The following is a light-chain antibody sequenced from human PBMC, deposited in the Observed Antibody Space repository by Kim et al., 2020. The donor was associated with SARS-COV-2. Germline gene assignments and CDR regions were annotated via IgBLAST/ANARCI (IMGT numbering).Light chain of an antibody. J-gene: IGKJ2*01. CDR2: GAS. V-gene: IGKV1-5*03. CDR1: QNIKTY. Sequence: DIQMTQSPSTLSASVGDRVTITCRASQNIKTYLDWYQLKPGKTPKLLIYGASNIESGVSSRFSGSGSGTEFTPTISSLQPDDFATYYCQESATFLYTFGQGTKLEI. CDR3: QESATFLYT.